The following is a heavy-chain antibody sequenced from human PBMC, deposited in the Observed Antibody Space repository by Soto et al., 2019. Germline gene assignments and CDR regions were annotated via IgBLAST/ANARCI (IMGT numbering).Heavy chain of an antibody. Sequence: PGGSLRLSCASSGFTFSSYGMHWVRQAPGKGLEWVAVIWYDGSNKYYADSVKGRFTISRDNSKNTLYLQMNSLRAEDTAVYYCATLYYDILTGLSPGYYYYGMDVWGQGTTVTVS. V-gene: IGHV3-33*01. D-gene: IGHD3-9*01. CDR3: ATLYYDILTGLSPGYYYYGMDV. CDR1: GFTFSSYG. J-gene: IGHJ6*02. CDR2: IWYDGSNK.